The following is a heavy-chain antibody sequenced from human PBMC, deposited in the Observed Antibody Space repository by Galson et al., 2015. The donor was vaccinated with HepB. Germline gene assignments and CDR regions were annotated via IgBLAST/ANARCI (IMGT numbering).Heavy chain of an antibody. CDR1: GSTFTSYY. D-gene: IGHD3-3*01. CDR2: INPNSGGT. J-gene: IGHJ5*02. V-gene: IGHV1-2*02. CDR3: ARVNDDFWSGDAPFDP. Sequence: SVKVSCKASGSTFTSYYIHWVRQAPGQGLEWMGWINPNSGGTKYTQKFQGRVTMTRDTSISTAYMELSRLRSDDTAVYYCARVNDDFWSGDAPFDPWGQGTLVTVSS.